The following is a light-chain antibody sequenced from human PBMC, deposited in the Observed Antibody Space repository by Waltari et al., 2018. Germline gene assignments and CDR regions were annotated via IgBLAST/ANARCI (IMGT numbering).Light chain of an antibody. Sequence: QSVLTQPPSVSGAPGQRVTISCAGSRSNIGAPYAVPWYQQLPGTAPKLLIYGNNKRPSGVPDRFSGSKSDTSASLAITGLQPEDEADYYCQSYDYSLSAFGVFGGGTKLTVL. J-gene: IGLJ3*02. CDR3: QSYDYSLSAFGV. CDR1: RSNIGAPYA. CDR2: GNN. V-gene: IGLV1-40*01.